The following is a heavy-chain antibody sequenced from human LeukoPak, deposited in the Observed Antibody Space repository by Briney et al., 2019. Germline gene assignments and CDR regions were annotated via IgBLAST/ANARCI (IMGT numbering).Heavy chain of an antibody. J-gene: IGHJ4*02. V-gene: IGHV4-39*07. Sequence: SETLSLTCTVSGGSISSSNYYWGWIRQPPGKGLEWIGSIYYSGSTYYNPSLKSRVTISVDTSKNQFSLKLSSVTAADTAVYYCARDRWGAVAGTDYWGQGTLATVSS. D-gene: IGHD6-19*01. CDR2: IYYSGST. CDR1: GGSISSSNYY. CDR3: ARDRWGAVAGTDY.